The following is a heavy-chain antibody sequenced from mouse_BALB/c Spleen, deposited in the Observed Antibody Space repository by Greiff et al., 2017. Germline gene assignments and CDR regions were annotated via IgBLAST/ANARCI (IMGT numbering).Heavy chain of an antibody. CDR2: ISSGGSYT. Sequence: EVKLVESGGGLVKPGGSLKLSCAASGFTFSSYAMSWVRQSPEKRLEWVAEISSGGSYTYYPDTVTGRFTISRDNAKNTLYLEMSSLRSEDTAMYYCAREDGYDLLAYWGQGTLVTVSA. V-gene: IGHV5-9-4*01. J-gene: IGHJ3*01. D-gene: IGHD2-2*01. CDR3: AREDGYDLLAY. CDR1: GFTFSSYA.